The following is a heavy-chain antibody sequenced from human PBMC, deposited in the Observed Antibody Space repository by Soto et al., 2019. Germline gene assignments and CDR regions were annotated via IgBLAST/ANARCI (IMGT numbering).Heavy chain of an antibody. CDR3: ARPYSGYEVAGFFGY. CDR1: GFTFDDYG. V-gene: IGHV3-20*04. CDR2: INWNGGKT. J-gene: IGHJ4*02. D-gene: IGHD5-12*01. Sequence: PGGSLRLSCGASGFTFDDYGMSLVRQAPGKGLEWVSGINWNGGKTGYADSVKGRFTISRDNAKNSLDLQMNSLRAEDTAFYYCARPYSGYEVAGFFGYWGQGILVTVSS.